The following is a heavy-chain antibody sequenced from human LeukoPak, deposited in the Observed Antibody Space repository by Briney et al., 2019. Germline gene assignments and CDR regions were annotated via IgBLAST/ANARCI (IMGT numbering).Heavy chain of an antibody. D-gene: IGHD2-8*02. CDR3: AKGPERRGFCSGSACYSDC. V-gene: IGHV3-23*01. CDR1: GFTFRDYY. CDR2: ISANGGRT. Sequence: GGSLRLSCAASGFTFRDYYMTWIRQAPGKGLEWVAAISANGGRTYYTESVKGHFTISRDNSKNTLYLQMNSLRADDTAVYYCAKGPERRGFCSGSACYSDCWGQGTLVTVSS. J-gene: IGHJ4*02.